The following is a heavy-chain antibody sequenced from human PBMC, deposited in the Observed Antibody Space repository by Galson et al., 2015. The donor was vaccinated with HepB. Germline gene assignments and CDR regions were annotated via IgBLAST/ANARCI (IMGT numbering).Heavy chain of an antibody. CDR3: ARPDSGSSSGVDY. CDR1: GFTFSTYA. D-gene: IGHD1-26*01. CDR2: ISYDGSSK. Sequence: SLRLSCAASGFTFSTYAMHWARQAPGKGLEWMAIISYDGSSKYYADSVKGRITISRDNSKNTPYLQMNSLRAEDTAVYYCARPDSGSSSGVDYWGQGTLVTVSS. J-gene: IGHJ4*02. V-gene: IGHV3-30*04.